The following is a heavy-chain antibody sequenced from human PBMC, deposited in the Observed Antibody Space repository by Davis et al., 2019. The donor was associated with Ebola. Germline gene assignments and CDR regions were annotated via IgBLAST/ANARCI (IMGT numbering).Heavy chain of an antibody. CDR3: ARDIWFGESPPYGMDV. CDR1: GGSFSSYY. V-gene: IGHV4-59*01. J-gene: IGHJ6*02. D-gene: IGHD3-10*01. Sequence: MPSEPLSPTCALHGGSFSSYYWSWIRQPPGKGLEWIGYIYYSGSTNYNPSLKSRVTISVDTSKNQFSLKLRSVTAADTAVYYCARDIWFGESPPYGMDVWGQGTTVTVSS. CDR2: IYYSGST.